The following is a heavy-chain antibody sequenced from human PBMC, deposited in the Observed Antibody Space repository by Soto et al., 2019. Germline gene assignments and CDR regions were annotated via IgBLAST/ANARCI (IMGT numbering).Heavy chain of an antibody. J-gene: IGHJ6*02. Sequence: PGGSLRLSCAASGLTFSSYWMHWVRKDPGKGLVWVSRINSDGSSTSYADSVKGRFTISRDNAKNTLYLQMNSLRAEDTAVYYCAREGVDTAFYYYYYYGMDVWGQGTTVTVSS. CDR3: AREGVDTAFYYYYYYGMDV. CDR2: INSDGSST. CDR1: GLTFSSYW. V-gene: IGHV3-74*01. D-gene: IGHD5-18*01.